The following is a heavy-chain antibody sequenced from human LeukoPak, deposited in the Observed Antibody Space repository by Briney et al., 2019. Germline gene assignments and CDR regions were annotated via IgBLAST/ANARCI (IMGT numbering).Heavy chain of an antibody. CDR2: ISTSSSYI. J-gene: IGHJ6*03. Sequence: GGSLRLSCAASGFTLSSYAMSWVRQAPGKGLEWVSFISTSSSYIYYADSVKGRFTISRDNAKNSLYLQMNSLRAEGTAVYYCARDHDWDYMDVWGKGTTVTVSS. CDR1: GFTLSSYA. V-gene: IGHV3-21*01. CDR3: ARDHDWDYMDV. D-gene: IGHD3-9*01.